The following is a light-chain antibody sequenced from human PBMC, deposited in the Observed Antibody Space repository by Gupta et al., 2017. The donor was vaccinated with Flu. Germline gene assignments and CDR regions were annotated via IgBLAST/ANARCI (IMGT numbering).Light chain of an antibody. Sequence: RGQTASIACYGDKVGDNYASWDQQRAGPSLLVVIYKDYRRPWGIPERFSGSNAGNTATLTISGTQAMEEAYYYCQASDSSTAVVFGGGTKLTVL. J-gene: IGLJ2*01. V-gene: IGLV3-1*01. CDR1: KVGDNY. CDR3: QASDSSTAVV. CDR2: KDY.